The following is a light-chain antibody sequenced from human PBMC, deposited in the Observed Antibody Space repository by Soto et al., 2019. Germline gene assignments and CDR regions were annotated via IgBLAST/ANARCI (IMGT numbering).Light chain of an antibody. Sequence: QSALTQPRSVSGSPGQSVTISCTGTSSDVGGYNYVSWYQHHPGKAPELMIYDVSKQPSGVPDRFSGSKSGNTASLTISGLQAEDEADYYCFSYAGTYAWVFGGGTKLTVL. CDR1: SSDVGGYNY. V-gene: IGLV2-11*01. CDR3: FSYAGTYAWV. J-gene: IGLJ3*02. CDR2: DVS.